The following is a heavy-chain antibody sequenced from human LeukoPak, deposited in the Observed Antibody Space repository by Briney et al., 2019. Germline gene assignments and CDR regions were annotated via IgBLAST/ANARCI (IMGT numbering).Heavy chain of an antibody. V-gene: IGHV1-69*01. CDR3: AREKGLSFDI. J-gene: IGHJ3*02. CDR2: IIPIFGTA. CDR1: GATFSTYP. Sequence: GSSVKFSCKAPGATFSTYPISWVQQAPGQGLEWMGGIIPIFGTANYAQKFQGRVTITADESTSTAYMELSSLRSEDTAVYYCAREKGLSFDIWGQGTMVTVSS.